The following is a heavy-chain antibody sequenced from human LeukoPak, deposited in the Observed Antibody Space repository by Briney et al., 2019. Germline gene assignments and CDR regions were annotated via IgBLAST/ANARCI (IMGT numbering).Heavy chain of an antibody. D-gene: IGHD2-2*01. CDR3: ARVVPAAIGDNYYYYGMDI. CDR2: ILYDGSNK. V-gene: IGHV3-30*04. J-gene: IGHJ6*02. CDR1: GFTFSSYA. Sequence: GGSLRLSCAASGFTFSSYAMHWVPQAPGRGLGWVVVILYDGSNKYYADSVKGRFTISRDNSKNTLYLQMNSLRAEDTAVYYCARVVPAAIGDNYYYYGMDIWGQGTMVTVSS.